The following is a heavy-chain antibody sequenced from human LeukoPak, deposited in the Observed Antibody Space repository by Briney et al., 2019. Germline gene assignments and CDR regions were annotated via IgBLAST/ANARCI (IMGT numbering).Heavy chain of an antibody. J-gene: IGHJ4*02. CDR2: ISSDGSNK. V-gene: IGHV3-30*18. D-gene: IGHD2-15*01. CDR1: GFTFSSYG. CDR3: AKEGDWYCSGGSCAVDY. Sequence: PGGSLRLSCTASGFTFSSYGMHWVRQTPGKGLEWVAVISSDGSNKYYADSVKGRFTISRDNSKNTLYLQMNSLRAEDTAVYYCAKEGDWYCSGGSCAVDYWGQGTLVTVSS.